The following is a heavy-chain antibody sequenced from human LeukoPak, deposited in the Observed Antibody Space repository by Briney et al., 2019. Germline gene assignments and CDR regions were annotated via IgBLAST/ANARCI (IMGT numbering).Heavy chain of an antibody. J-gene: IGHJ3*02. D-gene: IGHD3-22*01. CDR3: AKDRGYYDSSANAFDI. Sequence: GGSLRLSCAASGITFDDYAMHWVRQAPGKGLEWVSGISWNSGSIGYADSVKGRFTISRDNAKNSLYLQMNSLRAEDMALYYCAKDRGYYDSSANAFDIWGQGTMVTVSS. V-gene: IGHV3-9*03. CDR1: GITFDDYA. CDR2: ISWNSGSI.